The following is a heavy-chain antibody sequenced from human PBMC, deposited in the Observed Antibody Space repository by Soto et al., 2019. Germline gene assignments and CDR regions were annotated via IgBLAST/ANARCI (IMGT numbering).Heavy chain of an antibody. Sequence: QVQLVQSGAEVKKPGSSVKVSCKASGGTFSSYAISWVRQAPGQGLEWMGGIIPIFGTANYAQKFQGRVTINADESTSTAYMELSSLRSEDTAVYYCARGEEDIVVVPASPWFDPWGQGALVTVSS. CDR3: ARGEEDIVVVPASPWFDP. V-gene: IGHV1-69*01. CDR2: IIPIFGTA. J-gene: IGHJ5*02. D-gene: IGHD2-2*01. CDR1: GGTFSSYA.